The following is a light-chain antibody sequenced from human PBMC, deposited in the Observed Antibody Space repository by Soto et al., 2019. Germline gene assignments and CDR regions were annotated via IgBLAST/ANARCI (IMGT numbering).Light chain of an antibody. V-gene: IGLV1-40*01. CDR3: QSYDRSMSGGV. CDR1: SSNIGAGYD. CDR2: GNS. Sequence: QSVLTQPPSVSGSPGQWVTISCTGSSSNIGAGYDVHWYQQLPGTAPKLLIYGNSNRPSGVPDRFSGSKSGTSASLAITGLQAEDEADDYCQSYDRSMSGGVFGGGTKLTVL. J-gene: IGLJ3*02.